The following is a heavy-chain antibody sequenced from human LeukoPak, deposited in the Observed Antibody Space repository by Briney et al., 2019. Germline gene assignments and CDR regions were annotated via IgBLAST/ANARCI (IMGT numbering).Heavy chain of an antibody. J-gene: IGHJ4*02. CDR1: GYTFTSYD. V-gene: IGHV1-8*01. CDR2: MNPNSDNT. D-gene: IGHD3-10*01. CDR3: ARGYYEYGSGSSDY. Sequence: ASVKVSCKASGYTFTSYDINWVRQATGQGLEWMGWMNPNSDNTGYAQKFQGRVTMTRNTSISTAYMELSSLRSEDTAVYYCARGYYEYGSGSSDYWGQGTLVTVSS.